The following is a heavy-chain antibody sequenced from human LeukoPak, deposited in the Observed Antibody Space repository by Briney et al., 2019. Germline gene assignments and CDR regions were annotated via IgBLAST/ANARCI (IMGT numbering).Heavy chain of an antibody. J-gene: IGHJ6*02. V-gene: IGHV1-2*02. CDR2: INPNTGGT. D-gene: IGHD3-10*01. CDR3: AGDGGVVRGSDV. CDR1: GGTFSSYA. Sequence: GASVKVSCKASGGTFSSYAISWVRQAPGQGLEWMGWINPNTGGTKYAQQFQGRVTLTRDTSISTAYMELRRLAADDTAVFFCAGDGGVVRGSDVWGQGTTVTVSS.